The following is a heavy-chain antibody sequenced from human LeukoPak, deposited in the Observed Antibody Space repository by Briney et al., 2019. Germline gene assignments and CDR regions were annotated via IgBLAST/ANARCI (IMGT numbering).Heavy chain of an antibody. D-gene: IGHD6-19*01. CDR1: GFNLSSYD. J-gene: IGHJ4*02. V-gene: IGHV3-30*18. CDR3: AKSGGSGWSSLFQDY. CDR2: ISYDGSNK. Sequence: PGGSLRLSCAASGFNLSSYDMHWVRQAPGKGLEWVVVISYDGSNKYYADSVKGRFTISRDNSKNTLYLQMNSLRTDDTAVYYCAKSGGSGWSSLFQDYWGQGTLVTVSS.